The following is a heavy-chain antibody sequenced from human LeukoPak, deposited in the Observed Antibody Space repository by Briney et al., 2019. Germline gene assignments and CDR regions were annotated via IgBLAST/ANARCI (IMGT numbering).Heavy chain of an antibody. CDR3: ARLSSSSYMSPLGYFDY. V-gene: IGHV5-51*01. CDR2: IYPGDSDT. CDR1: GYSFTAYW. D-gene: IGHD3-22*01. J-gene: IGHJ4*02. Sequence: AGESLKISCKGSGYSFTAYWIGWVRQMPGKGLEWMGIIYPGDSDTRYSPSFQGLVTISADKSISTAYLQWSSLKASDTAMYYCARLSSSSYMSPLGYFDYWGQGTLVTVSS.